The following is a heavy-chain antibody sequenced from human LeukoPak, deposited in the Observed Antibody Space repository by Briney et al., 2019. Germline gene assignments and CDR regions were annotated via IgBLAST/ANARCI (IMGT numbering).Heavy chain of an antibody. V-gene: IGHV1-8*01. CDR2: MNPDSGNT. D-gene: IGHD2-2*01. CDR3: ARCGIVIVPAAISD. CDR1: GYSFTSYD. Sequence: ASVKVSCKASGYSFTSYDINWVRQATGQGLEWMGWMNPDSGNTGYGQKFQGRVTVTRNTSTSTAYMELSGLTSEDTAVYYCARCGIVIVPAAISDWGQGTLVTVSS. J-gene: IGHJ4*02.